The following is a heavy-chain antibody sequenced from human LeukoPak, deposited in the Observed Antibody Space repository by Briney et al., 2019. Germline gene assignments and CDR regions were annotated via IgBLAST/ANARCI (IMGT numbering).Heavy chain of an antibody. Sequence: GGSLRLSCAASGFTVNDSYMTWVRQAPGKGLEWVSVIYSGGSTYYADSVKGRFTISRDNSKNTLYLQMNSLRAEDTAVYYCARDYGDYTFDYWGQGTLVTVSS. CDR2: IYSGGST. D-gene: IGHD4-17*01. CDR1: GFTVNDSY. J-gene: IGHJ4*02. V-gene: IGHV3-53*01. CDR3: ARDYGDYTFDY.